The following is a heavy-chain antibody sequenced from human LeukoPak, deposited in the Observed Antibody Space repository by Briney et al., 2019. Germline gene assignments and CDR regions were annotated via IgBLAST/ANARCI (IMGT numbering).Heavy chain of an antibody. CDR1: GGSFSGYY. CDR3: ARGRRRCSGGTCYRSWFDP. J-gene: IGHJ5*02. Sequence: PSETLSLTCAVYGGSFSGYYWSWIRQPPGKGLEWIGEINHSGSTNYNPSLKSRVSISVDTSKNQFSLKLSSVTAADTAVYYCARGRRRCSGGTCYRSWFDPWGQGTLVTVSS. D-gene: IGHD2-15*01. V-gene: IGHV4-34*01. CDR2: INHSGST.